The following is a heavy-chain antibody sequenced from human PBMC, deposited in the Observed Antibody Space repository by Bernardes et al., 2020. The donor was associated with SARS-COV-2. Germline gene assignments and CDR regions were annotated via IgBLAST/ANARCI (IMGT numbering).Heavy chain of an antibody. CDR1: GFTVSDNY. Sequence: GGSLRLSCAASGFTVSDNYMNWVRQAPGKGLEWLSVIYSGGTTSYADSVKDRLTISRDNSKNTLYLQMNSLRVEDTAVYFCAKGGGSSWDCYLDYWGQGTLVTVSP. V-gene: IGHV3-66*01. CDR2: IYSGGTT. D-gene: IGHD6-13*01. J-gene: IGHJ4*02. CDR3: AKGGGSSWDCYLDY.